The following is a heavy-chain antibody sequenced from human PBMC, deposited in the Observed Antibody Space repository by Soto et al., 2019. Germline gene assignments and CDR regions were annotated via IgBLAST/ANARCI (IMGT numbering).Heavy chain of an antibody. CDR3: ARDGKGDYYLLTGYYNYYGMDV. J-gene: IGHJ6*02. Sequence: ASVKVSCKASGYSFTGYNLHWVRQAPGQGLEWMGWINPNSGGTNYAQKFQGRVTMTRDTSISLAYMELSRLRSDDTAVYYCARDGKGDYYLLTGYYNYYGMDVWGQGTTVTVSS. V-gene: IGHV1-2*02. CDR2: INPNSGGT. CDR1: GYSFTGYN. D-gene: IGHD3-9*01.